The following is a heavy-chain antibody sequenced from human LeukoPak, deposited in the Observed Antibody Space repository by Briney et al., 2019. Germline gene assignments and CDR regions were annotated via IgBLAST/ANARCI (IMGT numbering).Heavy chain of an antibody. D-gene: IGHD3-22*01. V-gene: IGHV1-2*02. CDR3: ARSQSAMIVVVIRYYFDY. J-gene: IGHJ4*02. CDR1: GYTFTGYY. CDR2: INPNSGGT. Sequence: ASVKVSCKASGYTFTGYYMHWVRQAPGQGLEWMGWINPNSGGTNYAQKFQGRVTMTRDTSISTAYMELSRLRSDDTAVYYCARSQSAMIVVVIRYYFDYWGKGTLVTVSS.